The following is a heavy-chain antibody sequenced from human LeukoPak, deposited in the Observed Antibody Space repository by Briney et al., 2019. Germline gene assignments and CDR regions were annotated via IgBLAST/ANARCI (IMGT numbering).Heavy chain of an antibody. CDR2: IYGGGTA. CDR1: GFTVSSNY. D-gene: IGHD3-16*01. V-gene: IGHV3-66*01. Sequence: GGSLRLSCAASGFTVSSNYMSCVRQAPGKGLEWVSVIYGGGTAYYADSVKGRFTISRDNSKNMLYLQMNSLRAEDTAVYYCARALPFGGWFDPWGQGTLVTVSS. CDR3: ARALPFGGWFDP. J-gene: IGHJ5*02.